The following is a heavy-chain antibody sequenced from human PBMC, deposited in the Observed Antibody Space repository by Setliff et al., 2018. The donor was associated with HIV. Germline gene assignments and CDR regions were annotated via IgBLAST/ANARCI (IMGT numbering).Heavy chain of an antibody. V-gene: IGHV3-7*01. CDR1: GFTFGSYA. Sequence: GGSLRLSCAPSGFTFGSYAMSWVRQAPGKGLEWVANIKEDGSEKYYVGPVMGRFTISRNNAKKSLYLQMNSLRAEDTAVYYCTRGRHYYDSSANYYPGYWGQGTLVTVSS. CDR2: IKEDGSEK. D-gene: IGHD3-22*01. J-gene: IGHJ4*02. CDR3: TRGRHYYDSSANYYPGY.